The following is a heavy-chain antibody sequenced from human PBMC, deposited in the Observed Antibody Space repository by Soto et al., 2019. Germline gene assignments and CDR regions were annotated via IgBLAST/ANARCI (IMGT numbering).Heavy chain of an antibody. V-gene: IGHV2-5*02. CDR3: AHRVLRTVFGLVTTTAIYFDF. J-gene: IGHJ4*02. CDR1: GFSLTTSGVG. D-gene: IGHD3-3*01. Sequence: QITLNESGPTVVRPTEPLTLTCRFSGFSLTTSGVGVGWVRQSPGKAPEWLALIYWDEDKRYSESLKSRLTITKDTSKNQVVVTVANLDPTDTATYYCAHRVLRTVFGLVTTTAIYFDFWGQGTPVAVSS. CDR2: IYWDEDK.